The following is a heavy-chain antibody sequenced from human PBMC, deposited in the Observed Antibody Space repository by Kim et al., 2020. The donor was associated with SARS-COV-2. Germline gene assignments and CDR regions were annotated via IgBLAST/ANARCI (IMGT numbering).Heavy chain of an antibody. Sequence: AERVEGRFTISRDNPENTLYLQMSSLRDEETAVYFCARDLTYSYGYYFDYWGQGTLVTVSS. D-gene: IGHD5-18*01. V-gene: IGHV3-30*15. CDR3: ARDLTYSYGYYFDY. J-gene: IGHJ4*02.